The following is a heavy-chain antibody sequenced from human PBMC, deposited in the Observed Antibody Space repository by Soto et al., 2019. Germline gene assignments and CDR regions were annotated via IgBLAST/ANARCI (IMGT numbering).Heavy chain of an antibody. Sequence: SLRLSCAPSGFTFSIYEMNWVRQAPGKGLEWVSYISVSGTMRFYADAVKGRFTISRDNTKKILYLQMNSLRAEDTALYYCAAAGLTGTVWGQGTTVTVSS. CDR3: AAAGLTGTV. J-gene: IGHJ6*02. CDR1: GFTFSIYE. CDR2: ISVSGTMR. V-gene: IGHV3-48*03. D-gene: IGHD3-9*01.